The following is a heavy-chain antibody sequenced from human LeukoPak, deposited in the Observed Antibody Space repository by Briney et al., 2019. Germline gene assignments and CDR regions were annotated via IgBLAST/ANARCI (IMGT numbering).Heavy chain of an antibody. V-gene: IGHV3-30*03. CDR2: ISYDGSNK. CDR3: ARDQVPQDYGDYEGYFDY. J-gene: IGHJ4*02. D-gene: IGHD4-17*01. Sequence: GSLRLSCAASGFTFSSYGMHWVRQAPGKGLEWVAVISYDGSNKYYADSVKGRFTFSRDNSKNTLYLQMNSLRAEDTAVYYCARDQVPQDYGDYEGYFDYWGQGTLVTVSS. CDR1: GFTFSSYG.